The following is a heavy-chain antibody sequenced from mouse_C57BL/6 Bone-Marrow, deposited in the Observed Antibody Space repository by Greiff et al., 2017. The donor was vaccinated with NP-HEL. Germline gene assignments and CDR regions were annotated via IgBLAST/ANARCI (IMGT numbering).Heavy chain of an antibody. CDR1: GYTFTDYY. J-gene: IGHJ2*01. V-gene: IGHV1-19*01. D-gene: IGHD2-5*01. CDR3: ETRTYYSNWGY. Sequence: VQLQQSGPVLVKPGASVKMSCKASGYTFTDYYMNWVKQSHGKSLEWIGVINPYNGGTSYNQKFKGKATLTVDKSSSTAYMELNSLTSEDSAFYDSETRTYYSNWGYWGQGTTLTVSS. CDR2: INPYNGGT.